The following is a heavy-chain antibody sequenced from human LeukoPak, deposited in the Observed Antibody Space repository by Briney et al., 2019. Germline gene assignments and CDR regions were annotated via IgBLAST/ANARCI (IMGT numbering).Heavy chain of an antibody. CDR3: ARDRRSRYCSSTRCYLGCFDP. D-gene: IGHD2-2*01. CDR1: GGTFSSYA. Sequence: GASVKVSCKASGGTFSSYAISWVRQAPGQGLEWMGGIIPIFGTAKYAQKFQGRVTITADESTSTVYMELSSLRSEDTAVYYCARDRRSRYCSSTRCYLGCFDPWGQGTLVTVSS. CDR2: IIPIFGTA. J-gene: IGHJ5*02. V-gene: IGHV1-69*13.